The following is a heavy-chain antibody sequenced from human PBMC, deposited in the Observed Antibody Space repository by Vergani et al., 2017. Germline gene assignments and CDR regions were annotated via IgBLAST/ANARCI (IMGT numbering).Heavy chain of an antibody. D-gene: IGHD6-6*01. V-gene: IGHV3-30*18. Sequence: QVQLVESGGGVVQPRRSLRLSCAASGFTFSGDGMHWVRQAPAKGLEWGAVRSYGGSNKYYADSVKGRFTTSSDNSKNTLYLQMNSLRAEATAVYYCAKEGKHSSSDYFDYWGQGTLVTVSS. CDR1: GFTFSGDG. J-gene: IGHJ4*02. CDR3: AKEGKHSSSDYFDY. CDR2: RSYGGSNK.